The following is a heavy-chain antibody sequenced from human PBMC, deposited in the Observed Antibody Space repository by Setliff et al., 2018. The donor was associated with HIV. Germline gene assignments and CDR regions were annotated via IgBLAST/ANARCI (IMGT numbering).Heavy chain of an antibody. CDR1: GYTLSELS. V-gene: IGHV1-24*01. Sequence: ASVKVSCKVSGYTLSELSMNGVRQAPGKGLEWMGGFDPEDGETIYAQKFQGRVTMTEDTSTDTAYMELRSLRSEDTAVYYCATEFPLSSPYYYDSSGYYYWGQGTLVTVSS. D-gene: IGHD3-22*01. CDR2: FDPEDGET. CDR3: ATEFPLSSPYYYDSSGYYY. J-gene: IGHJ4*02.